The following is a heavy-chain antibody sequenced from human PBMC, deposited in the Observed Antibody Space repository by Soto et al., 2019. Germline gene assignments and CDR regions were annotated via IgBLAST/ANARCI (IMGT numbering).Heavy chain of an antibody. D-gene: IGHD3-22*01. V-gene: IGHV3-30*18. J-gene: IGHJ6*02. Sequence: PGGSLRLSCAASGFTFINYGMHWVRQAPGKGLEWVAVISNDGNNKYYVDSVQGRFTISRDNSKNTVYLQMNSLRPEDTALYYCAKASYYYDSSALGHIDNKYYYGMDVWGQGTMVTVSS. CDR1: GFTFINYG. CDR3: AKASYYYDSSALGHIDNKYYYGMDV. CDR2: ISNDGNNK.